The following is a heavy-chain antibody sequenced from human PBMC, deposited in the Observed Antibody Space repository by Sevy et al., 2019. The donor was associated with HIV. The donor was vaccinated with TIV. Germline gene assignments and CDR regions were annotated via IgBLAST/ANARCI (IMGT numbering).Heavy chain of an antibody. D-gene: IGHD2-15*01. CDR1: GYTLTELS. J-gene: IGHJ6*02. CDR3: ATFVAANRYYYYGMDV. Sequence: ASVKVSCKVSGYTLTELSMHWVRQAPGKGLEWMGGFDPEDGETIYAQKFQGRVTMTEDTSTDTAYMELSSLRSEDTAVYYCATFVAANRYYYYGMDVWGQGTTVTVSS. V-gene: IGHV1-24*01. CDR2: FDPEDGET.